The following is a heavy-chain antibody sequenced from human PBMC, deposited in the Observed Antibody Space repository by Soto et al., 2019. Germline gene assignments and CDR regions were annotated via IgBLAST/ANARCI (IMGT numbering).Heavy chain of an antibody. CDR3: ARNGDSSDYRGWFDP. J-gene: IGHJ5*02. Sequence: PGGSLRLSCASSGFTVSSNYMIWVRQAPGKGLEWVSVIYSGGTTYYADSVKGRFTISRDNSKNTLYLQMNSLRAEDTAVYYCARNGDSSDYRGWFDPWGQGTLVTVSS. V-gene: IGHV3-66*01. CDR1: GFTVSSNY. CDR2: IYSGGTT. D-gene: IGHD3-22*01.